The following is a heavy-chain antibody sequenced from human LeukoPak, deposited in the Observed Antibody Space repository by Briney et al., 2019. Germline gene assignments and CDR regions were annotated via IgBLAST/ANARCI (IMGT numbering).Heavy chain of an antibody. CDR2: INHSGST. D-gene: IGHD3-10*01. Sequence: SETLSLTCAVYGGSFSGYYWSWIRQPPGKGLEWIGEINHSGSTNYNPSLKSRVTISVDTSKNQFSLKLTSVTAADTAVYYCARRPRGGWFDPWGQGTLVTVSS. V-gene: IGHV4-34*01. CDR1: GGSFSGYY. J-gene: IGHJ5*02. CDR3: ARRPRGGWFDP.